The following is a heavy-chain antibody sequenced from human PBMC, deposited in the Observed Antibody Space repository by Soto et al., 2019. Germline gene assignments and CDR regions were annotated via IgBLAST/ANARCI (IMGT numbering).Heavy chain of an antibody. J-gene: IGHJ6*03. CDR2: ISSSSSTI. Sequence: PGGSLRLSCAAPGFTFSSYSMNWVRQAPGKGLEWVSYISSSSSTIYYADSVKGRFTISRDNAKNSLYLQMNSLRAEDTAVYYCARGELVQGYFDWLPVFAVNYMDVWGKGTTVTVSS. D-gene: IGHD3-9*01. V-gene: IGHV3-48*01. CDR1: GFTFSSYS. CDR3: ARGELVQGYFDWLPVFAVNYMDV.